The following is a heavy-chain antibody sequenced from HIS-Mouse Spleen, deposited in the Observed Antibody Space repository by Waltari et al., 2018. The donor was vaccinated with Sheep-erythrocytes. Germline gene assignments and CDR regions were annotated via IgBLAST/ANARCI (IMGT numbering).Heavy chain of an antibody. J-gene: IGHJ5*02. Sequence: EVQLVESGGGLVKPGGSLRLSCAASGFTFSSYSMNWVRQAPGKGLDWVSSISSSSSYIDYADSVKGRFTISRDNAKNSLYLQMNSLRAEDTAVYYCARQRAAAGTEWFDPWGQGTLVTVSS. V-gene: IGHV3-21*01. CDR3: ARQRAAAGTEWFDP. CDR2: ISSSSSYI. CDR1: GFTFSSYS. D-gene: IGHD6-13*01.